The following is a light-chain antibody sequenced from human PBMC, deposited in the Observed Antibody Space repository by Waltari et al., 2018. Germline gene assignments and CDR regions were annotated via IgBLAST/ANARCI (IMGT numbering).Light chain of an antibody. CDR2: AVT. Sequence: QSALTQPASVSGSPGQSITISCAGTSSDVGGYDLVSWYQHHPDKAPKLLIYAVTQRPAGVSNRFSGSKSGNTASLTISGLQAEDEATYYCCSYLERTVFGGGTKLTVL. V-gene: IGLV2-23*02. CDR1: SSDVGGYDL. CDR3: CSYLERTV. J-gene: IGLJ2*01.